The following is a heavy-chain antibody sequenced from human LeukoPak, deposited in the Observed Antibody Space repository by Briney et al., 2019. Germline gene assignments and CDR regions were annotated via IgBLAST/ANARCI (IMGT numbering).Heavy chain of an antibody. CDR1: GFTFSSYA. CDR3: AKDADYDWFDP. J-gene: IGHJ5*02. D-gene: IGHD4-17*01. V-gene: IGHV3-23*01. Sequence: GGSLRLSCAASGFTFSSYAMSWVRQAPGKGPEWVSAISGSGGRTYYADSVKGRFTISRDNSKNTLFLQMNSLRAEDTAVYYCAKDADYDWFDPWGQGTLVTVSS. CDR2: ISGSGGRT.